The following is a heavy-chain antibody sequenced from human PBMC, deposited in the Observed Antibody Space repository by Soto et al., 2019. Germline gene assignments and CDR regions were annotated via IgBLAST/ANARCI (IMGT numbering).Heavy chain of an antibody. CDR1: GFIFIDYY. Sequence: GGSLRLSCAASGFIFIDYYIHWIRRAPGKGLEWISYISGNGEIIQYAASARGRFTISRDNAENSVYLEMDSLRAEDTALYYCARAVDADFRTDFDYWGRGTLVSVSS. J-gene: IGHJ4*02. CDR2: ISGNGEII. V-gene: IGHV3-11*01. CDR3: ARAVDADFRTDFDY. D-gene: IGHD4-17*01.